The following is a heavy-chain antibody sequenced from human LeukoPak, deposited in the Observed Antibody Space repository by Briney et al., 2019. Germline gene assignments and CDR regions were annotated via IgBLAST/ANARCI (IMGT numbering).Heavy chain of an antibody. V-gene: IGHV3-53*01. D-gene: IGHD3-10*01. CDR2: IYSGGST. Sequence: PGGSLRLSCAASGFTVSSNYMSWVRQAPGKGLECVSVIYSGGSTYYADSVKGRFTISRDNSKNTLYLQMNSLRAEDTAVYYCARGTYGSIHYYYMDVWGKGTTVTVSS. CDR1: GFTVSSNY. J-gene: IGHJ6*03. CDR3: ARGTYGSIHYYYMDV.